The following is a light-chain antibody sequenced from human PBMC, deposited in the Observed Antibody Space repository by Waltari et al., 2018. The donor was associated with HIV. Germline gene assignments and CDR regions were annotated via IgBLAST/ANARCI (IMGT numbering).Light chain of an antibody. CDR2: DVN. J-gene: IGLJ2*01. CDR3: CSYAGNSDVV. V-gene: IGLV2-11*01. CDR1: SSDIGGYNY. Sequence: QSALTQPHSVSGSPGQSATISCTGTSSDIGGYNYVPWYRQFPGKAPSVIIHDVNKMPSGVPDRFSDSKSGNTASLTISGLQTDDEADYYCCSYAGNSDVVFGGGTTLTVL.